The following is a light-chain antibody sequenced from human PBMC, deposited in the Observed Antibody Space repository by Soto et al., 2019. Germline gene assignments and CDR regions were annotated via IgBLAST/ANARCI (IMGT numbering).Light chain of an antibody. Sequence: EIVMTQSPATLSVSPGERATLSCRASQSVSSNLAWYQQKPGQAPRLLLYYASTRATGIPARFSGSGSGTEFTLTISSLQFEDVAVYYCQQYNNWPGTFGQGTKVDIK. CDR1: QSVSSN. V-gene: IGKV3-15*01. CDR3: QQYNNWPGT. J-gene: IGKJ1*01. CDR2: YAS.